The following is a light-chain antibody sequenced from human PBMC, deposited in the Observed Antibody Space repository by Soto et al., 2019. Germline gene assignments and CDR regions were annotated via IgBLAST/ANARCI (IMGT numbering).Light chain of an antibody. Sequence: QSVLTQPPSASGTPGQRVTISCSGSSSNIGSNTVNWYQQLPGTAPKLLIYSNNQRPSGVPDRFSGSKSGTSASLAISGLQSEDEADYYCAAWGDSLNGPVFGGGIKLTVL. CDR2: SNN. J-gene: IGLJ2*01. CDR3: AAWGDSLNGPV. V-gene: IGLV1-44*01. CDR1: SSNIGSNT.